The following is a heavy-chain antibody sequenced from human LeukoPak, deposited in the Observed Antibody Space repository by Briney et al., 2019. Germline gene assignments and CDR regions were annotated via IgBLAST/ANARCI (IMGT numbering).Heavy chain of an antibody. Sequence: SQTLSLTCTVSGGSISSGDYYWSWIRQPPAKGLEWIGYIYYSGSTYYNPSLKSRVTISVDTSKNQFSLKLSSVTAADTAVYYCARDSIAAAGTLGYWGQGTLVTVSS. CDR2: IYYSGST. V-gene: IGHV4-30-4*01. CDR3: ARDSIAAAGTLGY. J-gene: IGHJ4*02. D-gene: IGHD6-13*01. CDR1: GGSISSGDYY.